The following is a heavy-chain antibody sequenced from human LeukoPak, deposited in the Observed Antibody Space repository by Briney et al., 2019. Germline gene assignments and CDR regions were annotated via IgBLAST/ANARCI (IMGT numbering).Heavy chain of an antibody. CDR1: GFTFSSYE. D-gene: IGHD1-14*01. CDR2: IIISGSTI. V-gene: IGHV3-48*03. J-gene: IGHJ3*02. CDR3: ARDSDQETDDAFDI. Sequence: GGSLRLSCAASGFTFSSYEMNWVRQAPGKGLEGVSYIIISGSTIYYADSGNGRFTISRDNAKKSVYLQMNSLRAEDTAVYYCARDSDQETDDAFDIWGQGTMVTVSS.